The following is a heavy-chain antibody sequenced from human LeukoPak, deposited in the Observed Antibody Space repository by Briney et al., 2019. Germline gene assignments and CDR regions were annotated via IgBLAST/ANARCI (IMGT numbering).Heavy chain of an antibody. Sequence: GGSLRLSCLGSGFTFSDYWMSWVRQAPGKGPEWVANVKEDASETFYVDSVKGRFTISRDNAKNSLYLQMRSLRGEDTAVYCCVRDGRSFDYWGQGTLVTVSS. J-gene: IGHJ4*02. V-gene: IGHV3-7*01. CDR1: GFTFSDYW. CDR3: VRDGRSFDY. CDR2: VKEDASET.